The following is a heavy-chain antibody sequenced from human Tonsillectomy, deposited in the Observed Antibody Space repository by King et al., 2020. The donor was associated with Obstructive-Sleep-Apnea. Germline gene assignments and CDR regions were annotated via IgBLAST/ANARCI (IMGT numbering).Heavy chain of an antibody. D-gene: IGHD2-21*01. Sequence: VQLVESGGGLVKPGGSLRLSCAASGFTFSSYSMNWVRQAPGKGLEWVSFISSSSSYIYYADSVKGRFTSARDNAKTSMYLQMNSLRAEDTAVYYCVRDADRPLWQPLPYFDYWGQGTLVTVSS. CDR2: ISSSSSYI. J-gene: IGHJ4*02. V-gene: IGHV3-21*01. CDR1: GFTFSSYS. CDR3: VRDADRPLWQPLPYFDY.